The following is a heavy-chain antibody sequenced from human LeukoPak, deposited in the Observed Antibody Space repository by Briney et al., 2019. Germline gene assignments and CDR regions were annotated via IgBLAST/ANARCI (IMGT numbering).Heavy chain of an antibody. CDR1: GGSISSYY. V-gene: IGHV4-59*12. CDR3: ARDSYYYDSSGTRGGFDY. Sequence: SETLSLTCTVSGGSISSYYWSWIRQPPGKGLEWIGYIYYSGSTNYNPSLKSRVTISVDTSKNQFSLKLSSVTAADTAVYYCARDSYYYDSSGTRGGFDYWGQGTLVTVSS. CDR2: IYYSGST. J-gene: IGHJ4*02. D-gene: IGHD3-22*01.